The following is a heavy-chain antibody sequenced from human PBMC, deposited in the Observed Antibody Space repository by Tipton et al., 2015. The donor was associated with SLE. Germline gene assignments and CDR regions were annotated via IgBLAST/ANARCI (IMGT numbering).Heavy chain of an antibody. D-gene: IGHD1-26*01. J-gene: IGHJ4*02. CDR2: INHSGST. CDR3: ARGGGWELWYFDY. CDR1: GGSFSGYY. V-gene: IGHV4-34*01. Sequence: TLSLTCAVYGGSFSGYYWSRVPQPPREGVGGIGGINHSGSTNYNPAPKIRSTISVDTSKNQFSRKLSSVTAADTAVYYCARGGGWELWYFDYWGQGTLVTVSS.